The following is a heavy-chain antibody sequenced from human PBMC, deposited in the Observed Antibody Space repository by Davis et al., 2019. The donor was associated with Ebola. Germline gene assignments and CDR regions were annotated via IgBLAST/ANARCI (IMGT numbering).Heavy chain of an antibody. CDR1: GFTFNSYD. D-gene: IGHD3-10*01. CDR3: AGRWGGLFDL. CDR2: IKQDGSEK. J-gene: IGHJ2*01. Sequence: GGSLRLSCAASGFTFNSYDMHWVRQAPGKGLEWVANIKQDGSEKYYVDSVKGRFTISRDNAKNSLYLQMNSLRAEDTAVYYCAGRWGGLFDLWGRGTLVTVSS. V-gene: IGHV3-7*01.